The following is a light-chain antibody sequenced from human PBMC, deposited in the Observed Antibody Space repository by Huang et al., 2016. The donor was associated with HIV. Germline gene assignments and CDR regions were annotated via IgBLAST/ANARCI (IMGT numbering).Light chain of an antibody. CDR2: KVS. CDR3: MQGTHWPPT. CDR1: QGLVYGDGNSY. Sequence: DVVMTQSPLSLPVSLGQPAAISCRSSQGLVYGDGNSYLNWFHQRPGQSPRRLIYKVSKRDSGVPDRFSGSGSGTDFTLKISRVEAEDVGVYYCMQGTHWPPTFGGGTEVEIK. J-gene: IGKJ4*01. V-gene: IGKV2-30*01.